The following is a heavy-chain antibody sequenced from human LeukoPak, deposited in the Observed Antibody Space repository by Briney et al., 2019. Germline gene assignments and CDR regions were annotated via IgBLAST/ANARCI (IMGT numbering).Heavy chain of an antibody. CDR1: GFTFSSFW. D-gene: IGHD2-2*01. V-gene: IGHV3-7*01. J-gene: IGHJ4*02. CDR2: IKDDGSEN. Sequence: GGSLRLSCAASGFTFSSFWMSWVRQVPGKGLEWVANIKDDGSENHHVDSVRGRFTISRDNAKNSLYLQMNSLRAEDTAVYYCATNGHSHANWGQGTLVTVST. CDR3: ATNGHSHAN.